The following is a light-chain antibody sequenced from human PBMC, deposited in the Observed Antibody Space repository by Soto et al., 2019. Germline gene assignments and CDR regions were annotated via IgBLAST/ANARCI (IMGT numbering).Light chain of an antibody. CDR2: DVS. Sequence: QSVLTQPRSVSGSPGQSVTISCTGTSSDVGGYNYVSWYQQHPGKAPKFMIYDVSKRPSGVPDRFSGSKSGNTASLTISGLQAEDEADYYCSSYAGSYTLVFGGGTKVTVL. V-gene: IGLV2-11*01. J-gene: IGLJ2*01. CDR1: SSDVGGYNY. CDR3: SSYAGSYTLV.